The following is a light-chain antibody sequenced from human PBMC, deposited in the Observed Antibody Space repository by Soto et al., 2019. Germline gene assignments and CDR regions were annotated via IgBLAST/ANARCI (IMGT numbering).Light chain of an antibody. CDR2: DVN. CDR3: SAHGGTNPYV. V-gene: IGLV2-8*01. CDR1: ASDIGGYTF. Sequence: QSALTQPPSASGSPGQSVAISCTGTASDIGGYTFVSWYQQHPGKAPKLLIYDVNKRPSGVPDLSSGSKSGNTASLTVSGLQAEDEADYYCSAHGGTNPYVFGTGTKLTVL. J-gene: IGLJ1*01.